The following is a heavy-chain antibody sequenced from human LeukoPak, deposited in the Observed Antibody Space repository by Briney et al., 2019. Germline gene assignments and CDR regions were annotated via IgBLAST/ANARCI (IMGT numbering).Heavy chain of an antibody. V-gene: IGHV4-34*01. CDR3: ASYGVAGPWYNWFDP. D-gene: IGHD6-19*01. J-gene: IGHJ5*02. CDR2: INHSGST. CDR1: GGSFSGYY. Sequence: PSETLSLTCAVYGGSFSGYYWSWIRQPPGKGLEWIGEINHSGSTNYNPSLKSRVTISVDTSKNQFSLKLSSVTAADTAVYYCASYGVAGPWYNWFDPWGQGTLVTVSS.